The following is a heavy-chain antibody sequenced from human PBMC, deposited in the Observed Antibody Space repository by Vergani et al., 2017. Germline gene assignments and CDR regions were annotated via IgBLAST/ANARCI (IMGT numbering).Heavy chain of an antibody. D-gene: IGHD6-19*01. Sequence: QVQLVQSGAEVKKPGSSVKVSCKASGGTFSSYAISWVRQAPGQGLEGLGRIIPILGTANYAQKFQGRVTITADESTSTAYMELSSLRSEDRAVYYCAGVGSSGCFDYGGQGTLVTVSS. CDR3: AGVGSSGCFDY. J-gene: IGHJ4*02. CDR1: GGTFSSYA. V-gene: IGHV1-69*11. CDR2: IIPILGTA.